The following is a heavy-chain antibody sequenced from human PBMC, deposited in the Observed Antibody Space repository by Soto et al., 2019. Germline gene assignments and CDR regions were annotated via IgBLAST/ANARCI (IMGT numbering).Heavy chain of an antibody. Sequence: ASVKVSCKASGGTFSSYTISWVRQAPGQGLEWMGRIIPILGIANYAQKFQGRVTITADKSTSTAYMELSSLRSEDTAVYYCATRDIFNCSGGSCYPLDFDYWGQGTLVTVSS. CDR2: IIPILGIA. V-gene: IGHV1-69*02. D-gene: IGHD2-15*01. J-gene: IGHJ4*02. CDR3: ATRDIFNCSGGSCYPLDFDY. CDR1: GGTFSSYT.